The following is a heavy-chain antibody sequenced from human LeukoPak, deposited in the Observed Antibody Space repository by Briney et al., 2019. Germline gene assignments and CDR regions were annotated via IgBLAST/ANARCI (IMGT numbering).Heavy chain of an antibody. CDR1: GGSISSYY. V-gene: IGHV4-59*01. CDR2: IYYSGST. J-gene: IGHJ6*03. CDR3: ARGAGSSSWYYYYYMDV. Sequence: PSETLSLTRTVSGGSISSYYWSWIRQPPGKGLEWIGYIYYSGSTNYNPSLKSQVTISVDTSKNQFSLKLSSVTAADTAVYYCARGAGSSSWYYYYYMDVWGKGTTVTVSS. D-gene: IGHD6-13*01.